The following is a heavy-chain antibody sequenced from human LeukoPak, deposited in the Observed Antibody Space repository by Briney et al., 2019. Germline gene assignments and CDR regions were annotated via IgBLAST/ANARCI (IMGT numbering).Heavy chain of an antibody. D-gene: IGHD3-22*01. Sequence: GGSLRLSCAASGFTFSSYSMNWVRQAPGKGLEWVSSISSSSSYIYYADSAKGRFTISRDNAKNSLYLQMNSLRGEDTAVYYCARDPSYYDSSGRYYYYMDVWGKGTTVTVSS. CDR2: ISSSSSYI. J-gene: IGHJ6*03. CDR1: GFTFSSYS. CDR3: ARDPSYYDSSGRYYYYMDV. V-gene: IGHV3-21*01.